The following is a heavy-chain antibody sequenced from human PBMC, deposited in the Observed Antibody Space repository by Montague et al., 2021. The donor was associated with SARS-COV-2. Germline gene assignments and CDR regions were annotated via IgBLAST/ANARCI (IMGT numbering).Heavy chain of an antibody. CDR3: ARLGDGVVPSPILGVGPYYSYYYMDV. J-gene: IGHJ6*03. CDR1: GGSLSTYS. D-gene: IGHD3-10*01. V-gene: IGHV4-34*01. CDR2: IHHGGST. Sequence: SETLSLTCAVHGGSLSTYSWKWIRQHPGKGLEWIGEIHHGGSTNYNPSLKSRVTISADTSKNQFSLKLTSVGAADTAVYYCARLGDGVVPSPILGVGPYYSYYYMDVWGKGTTVTVSS.